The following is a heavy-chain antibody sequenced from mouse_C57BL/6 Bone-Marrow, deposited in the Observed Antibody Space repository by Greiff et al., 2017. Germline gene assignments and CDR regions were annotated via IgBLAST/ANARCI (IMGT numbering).Heavy chain of an antibody. J-gene: IGHJ2*01. Sequence: QVQLQQPGAELVMPGASVKLSCKASGYTFTSYRMHWVKQRPGQGLEWIGGIDPSDSYTNYNQKFKGKSTLTVDKSSSTAYMQLSSLTSEDSAVYYCARWTVVAPYYFDYWGQGTTLTVSS. V-gene: IGHV1-69*01. CDR1: GYTFTSYR. CDR3: ARWTVVAPYYFDY. CDR2: IDPSDSYT. D-gene: IGHD1-1*01.